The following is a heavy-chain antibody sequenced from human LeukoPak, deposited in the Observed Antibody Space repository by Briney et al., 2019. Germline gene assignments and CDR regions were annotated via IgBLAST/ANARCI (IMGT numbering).Heavy chain of an antibody. Sequence: ASVTGSCKASGYTLTRYGISWVRQAPGQGLEWMGWISAYNGNTNYAQKLQGRVNMTTDTSTSIAYMELRSLRSDDTAVYYCAREGRSYYGSGSYAGAFDIWGQGTMVTVSS. V-gene: IGHV1-18*04. J-gene: IGHJ3*02. D-gene: IGHD3-10*01. CDR1: GYTLTRYG. CDR3: AREGRSYYGSGSYAGAFDI. CDR2: ISAYNGNT.